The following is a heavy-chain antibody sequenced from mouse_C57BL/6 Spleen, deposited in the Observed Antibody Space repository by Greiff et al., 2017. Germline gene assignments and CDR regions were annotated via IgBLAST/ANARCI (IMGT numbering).Heavy chain of an antibody. CDR2: IDPEDGDT. Sequence: VQLQQSGAELVRPGASVKLSCTASGFNIKDYYMHWVKQRPEQGLEWIGRIDPEDGDTEYAPKFQGKATMTADTSSNTAYLQLSSLTSEDTAVYYCLITTVGYAMDYWGQGTSVTVSS. CDR3: LITTVGYAMDY. D-gene: IGHD1-1*01. V-gene: IGHV14-1*01. J-gene: IGHJ4*01. CDR1: GFNIKDYY.